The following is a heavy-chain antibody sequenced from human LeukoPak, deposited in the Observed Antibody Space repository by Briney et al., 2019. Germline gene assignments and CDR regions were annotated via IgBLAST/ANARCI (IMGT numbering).Heavy chain of an antibody. CDR1: GYALTELS. V-gene: IGHV1-24*01. Sequence: GASVKVSCKVSGYALTELSMHWVRQAPGKGLEWMGGFDPEDGETIYAQKFQGRVTMTEDTSTDTAYMELSSLRSEDTAVYYCATASPHCSSTSCYLCYWGQGTLVTVSS. D-gene: IGHD2-2*01. CDR2: FDPEDGET. J-gene: IGHJ4*02. CDR3: ATASPHCSSTSCYLCY.